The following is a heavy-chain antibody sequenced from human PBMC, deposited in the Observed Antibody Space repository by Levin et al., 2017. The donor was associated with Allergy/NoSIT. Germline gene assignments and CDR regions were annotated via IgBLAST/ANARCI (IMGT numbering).Heavy chain of an antibody. D-gene: IGHD4-17*01. V-gene: IGHV3-15*01. J-gene: IGHJ3*02. Sequence: GGSLRLSCVASGFTFSNAWMSWVRQTPGKGLEWVGRIKRKIDGETTDYAAPVKGRFTISRDDSENTLYLQMNSLKTEDTAVYYCSTDDYGIWGQGTMVTVSS. CDR2: IKRKIDGETT. CDR3: STDDYGI. CDR1: GFTFSNAW.